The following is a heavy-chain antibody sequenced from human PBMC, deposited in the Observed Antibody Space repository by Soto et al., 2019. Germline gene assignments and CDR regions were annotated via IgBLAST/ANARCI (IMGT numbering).Heavy chain of an antibody. CDR1: GYTFTNSD. D-gene: IGHD2-15*01. CDR3: ARRPHCSGGICYYGLDN. Sequence: ASVKVSCRASGYTFTNSDINWVRQAPGQGLEWMGWMNPDSGHAAYAQKFQGRVTLTTSTSTSTVYMEMRSLGSEDTAVYYCARRPHCSGGICYYGLDNWGQGTLVTVSS. V-gene: IGHV1-8*01. CDR2: MNPDSGHA. J-gene: IGHJ4*02.